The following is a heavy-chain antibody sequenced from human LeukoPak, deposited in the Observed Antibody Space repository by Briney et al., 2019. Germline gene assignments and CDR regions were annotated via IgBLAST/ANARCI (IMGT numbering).Heavy chain of an antibody. V-gene: IGHV4-59*08. J-gene: IGHJ3*02. CDR2: IHYSGST. Sequence: SETLSLTCTVSGGSISSYCWSWIRQPPGKGQEWIGYIHYSGSTNYNPSLKSRVTISVDTSKNQFSLKLSSVTAADTAVYYCARLVGATTPLDIWGQGTMVTVSS. CDR1: GGSISSYC. D-gene: IGHD1-26*01. CDR3: ARLVGATTPLDI.